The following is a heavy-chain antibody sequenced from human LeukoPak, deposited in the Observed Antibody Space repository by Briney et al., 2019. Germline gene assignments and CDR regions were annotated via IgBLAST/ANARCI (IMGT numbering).Heavy chain of an antibody. CDR2: INPSSRST. D-gene: IGHD2-15*01. J-gene: IGHJ4*02. CDR3: ASSDCSGGSCFIHHY. Sequence: ASVKVSCKASGYTFSTYYLHWVRQAPGQGLEWMGIINPSSRSTTYAQTFEGRVTMTSDTSTSTVCMELSRLRSEDTAVYYCASSDCSGGSCFIHHYWGQGTLVTLSS. V-gene: IGHV1-46*01. CDR1: GYTFSTYY.